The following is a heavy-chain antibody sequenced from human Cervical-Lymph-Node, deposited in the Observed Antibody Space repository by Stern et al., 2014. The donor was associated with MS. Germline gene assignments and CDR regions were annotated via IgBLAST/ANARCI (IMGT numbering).Heavy chain of an antibody. D-gene: IGHD7-27*01. CDR3: APALTGNLPNFDY. CDR1: GFSFTAYS. J-gene: IGHJ4*02. V-gene: IGHV3-21*01. CDR2: ISSDHASI. Sequence: EVQLVESGGGPVKPGESLRLSCAASGFSFTAYSMTWVRQAPGQVLGWVSSISSDHASIHYADSVRGRFTISRDNAKNSVYLQMNSLRDEDTAVYYCAPALTGNLPNFDYWGQGTLVTVSS.